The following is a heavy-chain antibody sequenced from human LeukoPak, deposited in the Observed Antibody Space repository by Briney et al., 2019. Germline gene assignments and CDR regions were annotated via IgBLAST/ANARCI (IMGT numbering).Heavy chain of an antibody. CDR1: GGSISSGGYY. CDR2: IYYSGST. CDR3: ARVLKLSSGSPLDY. J-gene: IGHJ4*02. D-gene: IGHD3-22*01. V-gene: IGHV4-31*03. Sequence: SETLSLTCTVSGGSISSGGYYWSWIRQHPGKGLEWIGYIYYSGSTYYNPSLKSRVTISVDTSKNQFSLKLSSVTAADTAVYYCARVLKLSSGSPLDYWGQGTLVTVSS.